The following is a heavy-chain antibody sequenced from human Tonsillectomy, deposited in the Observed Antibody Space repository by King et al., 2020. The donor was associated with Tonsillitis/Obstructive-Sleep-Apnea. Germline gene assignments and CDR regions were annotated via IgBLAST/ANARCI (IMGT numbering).Heavy chain of an antibody. Sequence: QLQESGPGLVKPSETLSLTCTVSGGSVSRWIYYWTWIRQSPGKGLEWIGNMYSSGSPNYNPSLKSRVTLSLDTSQNQFSLNLTSVTAADTAVYYCTRAMGDCSSTSCRGGENWFDPWGQGTLVTVSS. CDR1: GGSVSRWIYY. V-gene: IGHV4-61*01. D-gene: IGHD2-2*01. CDR3: TRAMGDCSSTSCRGGENWFDP. CDR2: MYSSGSP. J-gene: IGHJ5*02.